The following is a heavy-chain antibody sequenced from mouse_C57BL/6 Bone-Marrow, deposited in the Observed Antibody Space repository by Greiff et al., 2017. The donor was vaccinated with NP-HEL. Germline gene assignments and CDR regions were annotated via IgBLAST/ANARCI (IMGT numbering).Heavy chain of an antibody. Sequence: EVQLQQSGPVLVKPGASVKMSCKASGYTFTDYYMNWVKQSHGKSLEWIGVINPYNGGTSYNQKFKGKATLTVDKSSSTAYMELNSLTSEDSAVYYCARWRMGLRRGPYAMDYWGQGTSVTVSS. CDR3: ARWRMGLRRGPYAMDY. D-gene: IGHD2-4*01. J-gene: IGHJ4*01. CDR1: GYTFTDYY. CDR2: INPYNGGT. V-gene: IGHV1-19*01.